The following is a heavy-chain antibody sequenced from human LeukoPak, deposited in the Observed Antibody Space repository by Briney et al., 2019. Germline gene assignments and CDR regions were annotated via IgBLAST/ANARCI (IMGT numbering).Heavy chain of an antibody. Sequence: PGGTLRLSCAASGFTFSSYGMSWVRQAPGKGLEWVSAISGSGGSTYYADSVKGRFTISRDNSKNTLYLQMNSLRAEDTAVYYCARASIAAAGLSFDYWGQGTLVTVSS. J-gene: IGHJ4*02. CDR2: ISGSGGST. D-gene: IGHD6-13*01. CDR3: ARASIAAAGLSFDY. V-gene: IGHV3-23*01. CDR1: GFTFSSYG.